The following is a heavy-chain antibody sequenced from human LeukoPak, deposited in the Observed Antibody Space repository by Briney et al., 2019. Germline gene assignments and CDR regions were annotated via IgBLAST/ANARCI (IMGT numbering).Heavy chain of an antibody. D-gene: IGHD3-3*01. Sequence: PSETLSLTCTVSGGSISSSSYYWGWIRQPPGKGLEWIGSIYYSGSTYYNPSLKSRVTISVDTSKNQFSLKLSSVTAADTAVYYCASSRVLRFLELWGKGTTVTVSS. CDR3: ASSRVLRFLEL. J-gene: IGHJ6*04. V-gene: IGHV4-39*07. CDR2: IYYSGST. CDR1: GGSISSSSYY.